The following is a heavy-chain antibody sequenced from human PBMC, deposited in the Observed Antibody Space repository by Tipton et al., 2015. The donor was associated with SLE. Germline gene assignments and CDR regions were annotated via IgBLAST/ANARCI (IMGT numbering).Heavy chain of an antibody. V-gene: IGHV4-34*01. CDR3: ARVPYYYGSGSYYFDY. CDR1: GGSFSGYY. D-gene: IGHD3-10*01. Sequence: TLSLTCAVHGGSFSGYYWSWIRQPPGKGLEWIGEINHSGSTYYNPSLKSRVTISVDTSKNQFSLKLSSVTAADTAVYYCARVPYYYGSGSYYFDYWGQGTLVTVSS. CDR2: INHSGST. J-gene: IGHJ4*02.